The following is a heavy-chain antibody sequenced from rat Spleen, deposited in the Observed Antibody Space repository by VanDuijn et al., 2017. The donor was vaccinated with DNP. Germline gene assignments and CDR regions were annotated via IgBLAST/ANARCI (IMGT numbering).Heavy chain of an antibody. V-gene: IGHV4-2*01. CDR1: GFNFNDYW. CDR3: ARGPNYGGYADYFDY. D-gene: IGHD1-11*01. CDR2: INKDSSTI. J-gene: IGHJ2*01. Sequence: EVKLVESGGGLVQPGRSLKLSCAASGFNFNDYWMGWVRQAPGKGLEWIGEINKDSSTIIYSPSLKDKFNSSRDNAQNTLYLQMSKLGSEEPAINYCARGPNYGGYADYFDYWGQVVMFTVSS.